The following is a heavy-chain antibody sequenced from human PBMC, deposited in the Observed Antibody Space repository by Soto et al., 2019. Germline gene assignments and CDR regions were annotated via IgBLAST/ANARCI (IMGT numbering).Heavy chain of an antibody. Sequence: QVQLVESGGGVVQPGRSLRLSCAASGFTFSSYAMHWVRQAPGKGLEWVAVISYDGSNKYYADSVKGRFTISRDNSKNTMYLQMNSLRGEDTAVYYCARDSIAEAWGNWFDPWGQGTLVTVSS. CDR3: ARDSIAEAWGNWFDP. J-gene: IGHJ5*02. CDR1: GFTFSSYA. V-gene: IGHV3-30-3*01. CDR2: ISYDGSNK. D-gene: IGHD6-13*01.